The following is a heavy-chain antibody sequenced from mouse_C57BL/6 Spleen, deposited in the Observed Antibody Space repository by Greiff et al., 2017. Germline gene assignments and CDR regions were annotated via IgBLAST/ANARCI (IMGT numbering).Heavy chain of an antibody. J-gene: IGHJ2*01. CDR2: IYPGDGDT. D-gene: IGHD1-1*01. Sequence: VQLQQSGPELVKPGASVKISCKASGYAFSSSWMNWVKQRPGKGLEWIGRIYPGDGDTNYNGKFKGKATLTADKSSSTAYMQLSSLTSEDSAVYFCARYNYDSSSYFDYWGQGTTLTVSS. V-gene: IGHV1-82*01. CDR3: ARYNYDSSSYFDY. CDR1: GYAFSSSW.